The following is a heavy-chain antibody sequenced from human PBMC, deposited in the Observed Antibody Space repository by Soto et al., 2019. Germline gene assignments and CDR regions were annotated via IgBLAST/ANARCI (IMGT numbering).Heavy chain of an antibody. CDR1: GFTFSSHW. CDR3: ARDSSPYYDFWSGFYTYFDY. Sequence: PGGSLRLSCAVSGFTFSSHWMHWVRQAPGKGLVWFSRINSDGSSTNYADSVKGRFTISRDNAKNTLYLQMNSLGADDTAVYYCARDSSPYYDFWSGFYTYFDYWGQGVQVTVSS. D-gene: IGHD3-3*01. V-gene: IGHV3-74*01. CDR2: INSDGSST. J-gene: IGHJ4*02.